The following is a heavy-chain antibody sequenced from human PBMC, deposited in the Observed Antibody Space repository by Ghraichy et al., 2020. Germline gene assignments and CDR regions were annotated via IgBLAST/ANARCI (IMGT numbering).Heavy chain of an antibody. CDR2: INPNSGGT. V-gene: IGHV1-2*02. Sequence: ASVKVSCKASGYTFTGYYMHWVRQAPGQGLEWMGWINPNSGGTNYAQKFQGRVTMTRDTSISTAYMELSRLRSDDTAVYYCARAEYGVTDPFDYWGQGTLVTVSS. J-gene: IGHJ4*02. CDR3: ARAEYGVTDPFDY. CDR1: GYTFTGYY. D-gene: IGHD4/OR15-4a*01.